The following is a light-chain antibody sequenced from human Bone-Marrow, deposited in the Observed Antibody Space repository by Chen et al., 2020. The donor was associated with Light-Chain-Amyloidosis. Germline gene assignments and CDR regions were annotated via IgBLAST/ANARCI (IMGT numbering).Light chain of an antibody. V-gene: IGKV1-39*01. J-gene: IGKJ2*03. CDR1: QSIDTY. CDR2: VAS. CDR3: QQSYGSLKS. Sequence: DIQLTQSPSSLSASVGDRVTITCRASQSIDTYLNWYQQKPGKAPQLLIYVASSLHTGVPSRFSGSGCGTEFTLTSSSLQPEDFGTYYCQQSYGSLKSFGQGTRLEIK.